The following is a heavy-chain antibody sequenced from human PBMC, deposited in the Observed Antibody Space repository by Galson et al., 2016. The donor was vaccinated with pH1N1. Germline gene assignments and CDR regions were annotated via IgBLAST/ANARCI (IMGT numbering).Heavy chain of an antibody. D-gene: IGHD6-13*01. V-gene: IGHV3-30-3*01. Sequence: SGAEVTKPGESLKTSCAASGFTFSSYAMHWVRQAPGKGLEWVAVISYDGSNKYFADSVKGRFTISRDNSKNTLYLQMNSLRAEDTAVYYCATENSSPEFSYGLDVWGQGTTVTVSS. CDR1: GFTFSSYA. CDR2: ISYDGSNK. J-gene: IGHJ6*02. CDR3: ATENSSPEFSYGLDV.